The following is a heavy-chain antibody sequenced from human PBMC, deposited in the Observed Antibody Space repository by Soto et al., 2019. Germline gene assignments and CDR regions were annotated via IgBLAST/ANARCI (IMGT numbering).Heavy chain of an antibody. CDR3: AKDSYYYGLDV. J-gene: IGHJ6*02. CDR2: ISWNSGII. CDR1: GFKLDDYA. Sequence: SLRLSCAASGFKLDDYAMHWVRQAPGKGLEWVSGISWNSGIIAYADSVKGRFTISRDNAKNSLYLQMNSLRAEDTALYYCAKDSYYYGLDVWGQGTTVTVSS. V-gene: IGHV3-9*01.